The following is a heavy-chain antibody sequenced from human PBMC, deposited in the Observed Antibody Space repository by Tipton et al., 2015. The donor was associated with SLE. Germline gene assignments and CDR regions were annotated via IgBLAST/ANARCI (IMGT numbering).Heavy chain of an antibody. V-gene: IGHV4-61*09. D-gene: IGHD3-10*01. J-gene: IGHJ4*02. CDR3: ARVGYYYGSGDFDY. CDR2: IYTSGST. CDR1: GGSISSGSYY. Sequence: TLSLTCTVSGGSISSGSYYWSWIRQPAGKGLEWIGHIYTSGSTNYNPSLKSRVTISVDTSKNQFSLKLSSVTAADTAVYYCARVGYYYGSGDFDYWGQGTLVTVSS.